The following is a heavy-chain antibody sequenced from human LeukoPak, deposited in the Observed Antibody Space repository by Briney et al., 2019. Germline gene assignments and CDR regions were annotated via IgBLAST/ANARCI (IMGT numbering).Heavy chain of an antibody. Sequence: GGSLRLSCAASGFTFSSYAMSWVRQAPGKGLEWVANIKLDGSEKNYVDSVKGRFTISRDNTKNSLYLQMNSLRVEDTAVFYCARDQYDTWSRRGNFDSWGQGTLVIVSS. CDR2: IKLDGSEK. CDR1: GFTFSSYA. J-gene: IGHJ4*02. D-gene: IGHD3-3*01. CDR3: ARDQYDTWSRRGNFDS. V-gene: IGHV3-7*03.